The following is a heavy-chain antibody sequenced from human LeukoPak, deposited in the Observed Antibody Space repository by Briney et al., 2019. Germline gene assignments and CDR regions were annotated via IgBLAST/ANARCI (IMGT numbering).Heavy chain of an antibody. Sequence: PGGSLRLSCAASGFTFSSYGMHWVRQAPGEGLEWVSGISDSGDTKFYADSVKGRFTISRDNSKNTLYLQMNSLRAEDTALYYCAKSGSYFDFDYWGQGTLVTVSS. CDR3: AKSGSYFDFDY. CDR1: GFTFSSYG. J-gene: IGHJ4*02. CDR2: ISDSGDTK. V-gene: IGHV3-23*01. D-gene: IGHD1-26*01.